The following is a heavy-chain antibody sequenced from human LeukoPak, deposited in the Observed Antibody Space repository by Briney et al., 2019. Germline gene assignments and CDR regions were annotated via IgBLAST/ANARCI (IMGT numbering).Heavy chain of an antibody. V-gene: IGHV3-15*01. J-gene: IGHJ4*01. CDR1: GFTFSQAW. D-gene: IGHD2/OR15-2a*01. CDR2: IRPETDGGTT. CDR3: TILFAWYFDC. Sequence: PGGSLRLSCAASGFTFSQAWMSWVRQAPGKGLEWVGRIRPETDGGTTDYAAPVKGRFTISRDHSKNTLYLQMDSLKIEDTAVYYCTILFAWYFDCWAHGTLVTVSS.